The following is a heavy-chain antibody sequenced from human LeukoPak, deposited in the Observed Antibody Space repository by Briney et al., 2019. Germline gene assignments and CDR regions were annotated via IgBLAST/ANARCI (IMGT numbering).Heavy chain of an antibody. V-gene: IGHV3-7*03. CDR3: ARSATAYY. D-gene: IGHD5-18*01. Sequence: PGGSLRLSCAASGFTFSNAWMSWVRQAPGKGLEWVANIKQDGSEKYYVDSVKGRFTISRDNAKNSLYLQMNSLRAEDTAVYYCARSATAYYWGQGTLVTVSS. CDR1: GFTFSNAW. CDR2: IKQDGSEK. J-gene: IGHJ4*02.